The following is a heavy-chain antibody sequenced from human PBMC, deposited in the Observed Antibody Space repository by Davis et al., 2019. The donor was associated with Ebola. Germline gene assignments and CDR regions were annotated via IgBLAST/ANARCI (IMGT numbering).Heavy chain of an antibody. Sequence: PGGSLRLSCAASGFTFSSYGMHWVRQAPGKGLEWVAFIRYDGSNKYYADSVKGRFTISRDNSKNTLYLQMNSLRAEDTAVYYCARGYYYYYYGMDVWGKGTTVTVSS. V-gene: IGHV3-30*02. CDR2: IRYDGSNK. CDR1: GFTFSSYG. J-gene: IGHJ6*04. CDR3: ARGYYYYYYGMDV.